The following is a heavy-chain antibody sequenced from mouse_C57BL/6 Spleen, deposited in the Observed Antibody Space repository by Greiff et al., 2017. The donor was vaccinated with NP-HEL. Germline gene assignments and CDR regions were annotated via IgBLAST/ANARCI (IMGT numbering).Heavy chain of an antibody. V-gene: IGHV1-53*01. J-gene: IGHJ1*03. CDR2: INPSNGGT. D-gene: IGHD1-1*01. Sequence: QVHVKQPGTELVKPGASVKLSCKASGYTFTSYWMHWVKQRPGQGLEWIGNINPSNGGTNYNEKFKSKATLTVDKSSSTAYMQLSSLTSEDSAVYYCARSLASYYGSSYARGYFDVWGTGTTVTVSS. CDR3: ARSLASYYGSSYARGYFDV. CDR1: GYTFTSYW.